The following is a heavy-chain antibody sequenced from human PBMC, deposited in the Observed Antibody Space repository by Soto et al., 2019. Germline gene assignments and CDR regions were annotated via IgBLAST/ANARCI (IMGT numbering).Heavy chain of an antibody. CDR1: GFSFSNWW. Sequence: DVQLVESGGGLFQPGGSLRLSCAASGFSFSNWWMHWVRQAPGKGLVWVSSISSSSSYIYYADSVKGRFTISRDNAKNSLYLQMNSLRAEDTAVYYCARGPRKWRKEGVYWGQGTLVTVSS. CDR3: ARGPRKWRKEGVY. V-gene: IGHV3-21*01. J-gene: IGHJ4*02. D-gene: IGHD5-12*01. CDR2: ISSSSSYI.